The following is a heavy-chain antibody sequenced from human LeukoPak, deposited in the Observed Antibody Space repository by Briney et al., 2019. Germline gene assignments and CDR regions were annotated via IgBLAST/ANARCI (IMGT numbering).Heavy chain of an antibody. CDR1: GFTFSSYW. V-gene: IGHV3-74*01. D-gene: IGHD2-8*01. CDR3: ARVDRRYCTNGVCYLGAFDI. CDR2: INSDGSST. Sequence: GGSLRLSCAASGFTFSSYWMHWVRQAPGKGLVWVSRINSDGSSTSYADSVKGRFTISRDNSKNTLYLQMNSLRAEDTAVYYCARVDRRYCTNGVCYLGAFDIWGQGTMVTVSS. J-gene: IGHJ3*02.